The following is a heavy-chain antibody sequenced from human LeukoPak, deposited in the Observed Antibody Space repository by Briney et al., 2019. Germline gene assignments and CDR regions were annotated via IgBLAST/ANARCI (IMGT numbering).Heavy chain of an antibody. CDR2: INTSGST. Sequence: PSETLSLTCTVSGGSISSGSYFWSWIRQPAGKGLEWIGRINTSGSTNYNPSLKSRVTMSVDTSKNQFSLKLNSVTAAETAVYYCARGEYSSSSSDYWGQGTLVTVSS. CDR3: ARGEYSSSSSDY. D-gene: IGHD6-6*01. CDR1: GGSISSGSYF. V-gene: IGHV4-61*02. J-gene: IGHJ4*02.